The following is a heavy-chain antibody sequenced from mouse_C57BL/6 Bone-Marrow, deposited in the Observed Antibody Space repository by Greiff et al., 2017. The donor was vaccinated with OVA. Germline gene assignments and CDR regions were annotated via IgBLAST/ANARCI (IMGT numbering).Heavy chain of an antibody. Sequence: QVQLKQSGAELARPGASVKLSCKASGYTFTSYGISWVKQRTGQGLEWIGEIYPRSGNTYYNEKFKGKATLTADKSSSTAYMELRSLTSEDSAVYFCARGYYGSTWYFDVWGTGTTVTVSS. D-gene: IGHD1-1*01. CDR2: IYPRSGNT. CDR3: ARGYYGSTWYFDV. J-gene: IGHJ1*03. CDR1: GYTFTSYG. V-gene: IGHV1-81*01.